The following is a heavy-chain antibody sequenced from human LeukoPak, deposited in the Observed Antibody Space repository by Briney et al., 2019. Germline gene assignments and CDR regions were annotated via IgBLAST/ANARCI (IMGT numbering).Heavy chain of an antibody. V-gene: IGHV3-48*02. CDR3: ARELFGGSHNFDC. D-gene: IGHD1-26*01. CDR2: ISCSHSTI. CDR1: GFIFSTYS. J-gene: IGHJ4*02. Sequence: GGSLRLSCAASGFIFSTYSMNWVRQAPGKGLEWVSYISCSHSTIYYADSVKGRFTISRDNAQDSLFLQMDTLRDEDTAVYYCARELFGGSHNFDCWGQGTLVT.